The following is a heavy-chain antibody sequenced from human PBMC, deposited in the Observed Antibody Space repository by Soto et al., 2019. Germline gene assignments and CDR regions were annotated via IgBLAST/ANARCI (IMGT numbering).Heavy chain of an antibody. D-gene: IGHD3-3*01. V-gene: IGHV1-69*05. Sequence: SVKVSCKASGGTFSSYAISWVRQAPGQGLEWMGGIIPIFGTANYAQKFQGRVTITTDESTSTAYMELSSLRSEDTAVYYCAGSLRFLSASFDYWGQGTLVTVSS. CDR1: GGTFSSYA. CDR3: AGSLRFLSASFDY. J-gene: IGHJ4*02. CDR2: IIPIFGTA.